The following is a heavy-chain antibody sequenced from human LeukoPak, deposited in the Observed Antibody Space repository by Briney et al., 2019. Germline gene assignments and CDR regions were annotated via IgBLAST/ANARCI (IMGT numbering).Heavy chain of an antibody. CDR2: VNSNDRP. V-gene: IGHV3-23*01. CDR1: GFNFSNYA. Sequence: GGSLRLSCAASGFNFSNYAMTWVRQAPGKGLEWVSAVNSNDRPYYADSVKGRFTISRDNSKNTLYLQMNTLRVEDTALCYCAKARAAVVEAAINYWGQGILVTVSP. CDR3: AKARAAVVEAAINY. J-gene: IGHJ4*02. D-gene: IGHD2-15*01.